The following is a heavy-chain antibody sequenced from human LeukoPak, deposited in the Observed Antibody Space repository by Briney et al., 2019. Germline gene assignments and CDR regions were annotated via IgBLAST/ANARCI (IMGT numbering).Heavy chain of an antibody. Sequence: PSETLSLTCTVSGGSISSSSYYWGWIRQPPGKGLEWFGSIYYSGSTYYSPSLKSRVTISVDTSKNQVSLKLSSVTAEATAVYYCARARSSGYYPLNNWGQETLVTVSS. CDR1: GGSISSSSYY. D-gene: IGHD3-22*01. V-gene: IGHV4-39*07. CDR2: IYYSGST. J-gene: IGHJ4*02. CDR3: ARARSSGYYPLNN.